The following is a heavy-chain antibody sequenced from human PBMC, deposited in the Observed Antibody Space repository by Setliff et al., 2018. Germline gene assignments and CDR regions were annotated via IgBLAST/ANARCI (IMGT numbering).Heavy chain of an antibody. CDR3: ARLVETSTWGNWFDP. J-gene: IGHJ5*02. V-gene: IGHV4-59*08. CDR2: IYDSGSI. D-gene: IGHD2-15*01. CDR1: GDSINENH. Sequence: SETLSLTCTVSGDSINENHWTWIRQPPGKGLEWIGNIYDSGSINYNPALKSRVTTSVDTSKNQFSLKLSSVTAADTAVYYCARLVETSTWGNWFDPWGQGTLVTVSS.